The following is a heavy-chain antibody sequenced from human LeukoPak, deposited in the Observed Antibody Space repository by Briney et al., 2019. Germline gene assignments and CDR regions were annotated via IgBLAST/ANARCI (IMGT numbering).Heavy chain of an antibody. Sequence: PSETLSLTCAVYGGSFSSYYWSWIRQPPGKGLEWIGEINHSGSTNYNPSLKSRVTISVDTSKNQFSLKLSSVTAADTAVYYCARGGSGWYRNYMDVWGKGTTVTVSS. CDR3: ARGGSGWYRNYMDV. J-gene: IGHJ6*03. CDR1: GGSFSSYY. V-gene: IGHV4-34*01. D-gene: IGHD6-19*01. CDR2: INHSGST.